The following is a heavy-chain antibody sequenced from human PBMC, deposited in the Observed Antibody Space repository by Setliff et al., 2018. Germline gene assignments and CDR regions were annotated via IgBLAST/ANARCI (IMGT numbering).Heavy chain of an antibody. J-gene: IGHJ5*02. V-gene: IGHV3-15*01. D-gene: IGHD3-22*01. Sequence: PGGSLRLSCAASGITFKNAWMTWVRQAPGKGLEWVGRIKSKGEGETTNYAVPVKGRFIISRDDSRNTIYLQMNSLEIEDIGFYYCTTGPRDSRAYMNWFDPWGPGTLVTVSS. CDR1: GITFKNAW. CDR2: IKSKGEGETT. CDR3: TTGPRDSRAYMNWFDP.